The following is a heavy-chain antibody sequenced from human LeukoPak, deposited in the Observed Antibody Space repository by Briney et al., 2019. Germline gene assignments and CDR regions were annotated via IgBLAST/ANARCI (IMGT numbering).Heavy chain of an antibody. CDR2: ISYNGRT. D-gene: IGHD5-12*01. J-gene: IGHJ4*02. CDR1: SGSISSSTYY. V-gene: IGHV4-39*01. CDR3: ARRDIVATIDY. Sequence: SETLSLTCTVSSGSISSSTYYWGWIRQPPGKRLEWIGDISYNGRTNYTPSLKSRVTISVDTSKNQFSLKLRFVTASDTAVYYCARRDIVATIDYWGQGTLITVSS.